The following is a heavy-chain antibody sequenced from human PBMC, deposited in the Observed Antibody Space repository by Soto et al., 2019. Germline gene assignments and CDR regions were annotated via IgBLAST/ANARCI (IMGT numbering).Heavy chain of an antibody. CDR1: GFIFNNHW. Sequence: PGGSLRLSCAASGFIFNNHWMSWVRQAPGKGLEWVANIKEDGSEKYYVDSVRGRFTISRDNAENLLYLQMNSLRAEDTAVYYCARAAYWGQGTTVTVSS. CDR2: IKEDGSEK. CDR3: ARAAY. D-gene: IGHD2-21*01. V-gene: IGHV3-7*05. J-gene: IGHJ6*02.